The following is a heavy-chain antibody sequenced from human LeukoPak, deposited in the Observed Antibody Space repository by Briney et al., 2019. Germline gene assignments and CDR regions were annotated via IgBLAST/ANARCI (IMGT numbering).Heavy chain of an antibody. V-gene: IGHV1-69*05. J-gene: IGHJ6*03. Sequence: ASVKVSCKASGGTFSSYAISWVRQAPGQGLEWMGGIIPIFGTANYAQKFQGRVTITTDESTSTAYMELSSLRSEDTAVYYCASDGFHCSGCSCYSSYYYYYMDVWGKGTTVTVSS. CDR2: IIPIFGTA. D-gene: IGHD2-15*01. CDR1: GGTFSSYA. CDR3: ASDGFHCSGCSCYSSYYYYYMDV.